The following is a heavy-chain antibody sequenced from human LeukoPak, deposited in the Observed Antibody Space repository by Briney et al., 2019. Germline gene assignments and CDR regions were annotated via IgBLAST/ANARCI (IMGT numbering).Heavy chain of an antibody. D-gene: IGHD2-2*01. CDR2: IDRGVGST. Sequence: GGSLRLSCAASGFTFSKYDMSWVRQAPGKGLECVSAIDRGVGSTYYADSVKGRFTISRDNSKNTLYLQMNSLRAEDTAVYYCAKHKIFSSTSSFDYWGQGTLVTVSS. V-gene: IGHV3-23*01. CDR1: GFTFSKYD. CDR3: AKHKIFSSTSSFDY. J-gene: IGHJ4*02.